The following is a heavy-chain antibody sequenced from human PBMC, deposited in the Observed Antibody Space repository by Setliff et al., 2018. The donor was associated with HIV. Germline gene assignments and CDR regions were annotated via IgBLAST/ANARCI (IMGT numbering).Heavy chain of an antibody. CDR1: GGSISDFY. V-gene: IGHV4-4*08. CDR2: VHTSGSS. D-gene: IGHD5-12*01. J-gene: IGHJ4*02. CDR3: VRGGTGWLRGLFDY. Sequence: SETLSLTCDVSGGSISDFYWSWIRQSPRWGLEWIGYVHTSGSSNSNLSLKSRATISVDTSTNQFSLKLTSLTAADTAVYYCVRGGTGWLRGLFDYWGRGILVTVSS.